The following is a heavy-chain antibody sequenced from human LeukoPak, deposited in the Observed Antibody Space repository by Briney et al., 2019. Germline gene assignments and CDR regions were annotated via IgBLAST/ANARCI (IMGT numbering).Heavy chain of an antibody. Sequence: GGSLRLSCAASGFTFSSYAMSWVRQAPGKGLXXXXAISGSGGSTYYADSVKGRFTISRDNSKNTLYLQMNSLRAEDTAVYYCAKDPSYSTMVRGVISFDYWGQGTLVTVSS. CDR1: GFTFSSYA. J-gene: IGHJ4*02. CDR2: ISGSGGST. CDR3: AKDPSYSTMVRGVISFDY. D-gene: IGHD3-10*01. V-gene: IGHV3-23*01.